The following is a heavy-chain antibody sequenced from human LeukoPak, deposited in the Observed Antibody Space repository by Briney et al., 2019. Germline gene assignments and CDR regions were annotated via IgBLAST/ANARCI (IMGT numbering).Heavy chain of an antibody. V-gene: IGHV4-61*02. Sequence: SETLSLTCTVSGGSISSGSYYWSWIRQPAGKGLEWIGRIYTSGSTNYNPSLKSRVTISVDTSKNQFSLKLSSVTAADTAVYYCARTNNWNGGIYYYYMDVWGKGTTVTVSS. CDR1: GGSISSGSYY. CDR3: ARTNNWNGGIYYYYMDV. J-gene: IGHJ6*03. CDR2: IYTSGST. D-gene: IGHD1-1*01.